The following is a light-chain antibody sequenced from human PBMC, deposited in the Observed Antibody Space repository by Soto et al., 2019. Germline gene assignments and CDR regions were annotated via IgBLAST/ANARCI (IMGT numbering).Light chain of an antibody. J-gene: IGKJ4*01. CDR1: QTVRNNY. V-gene: IGKV3-20*01. CDR2: DAS. CDR3: QQFSSYPLT. Sequence: EFVLTQSPVTLSLSPGERATPSCRASQTVRNNYLAWYQQKPGQAPRLLIYDASSRATGIPDGFSGGGSGTDFTLTISRLEPEDFAVYYCQQFSSYPLTFGGGTKVDIK.